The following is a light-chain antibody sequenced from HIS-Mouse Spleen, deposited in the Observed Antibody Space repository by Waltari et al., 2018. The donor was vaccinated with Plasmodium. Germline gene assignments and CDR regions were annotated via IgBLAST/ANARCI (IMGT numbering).Light chain of an antibody. CDR1: QSVSSY. CDR3: QQRSNWLT. J-gene: IGKJ4*01. CDR2: DAS. Sequence: EIVLTQSPATLSLSPGERATLSCRASQSVSSYLAWYQQKPGQAPRLLIYDASNRATGIPARFICSGSGTDFTLTISSLEPEDFAVYYCQQRSNWLTFGGGTKVEIK. V-gene: IGKV3-11*01.